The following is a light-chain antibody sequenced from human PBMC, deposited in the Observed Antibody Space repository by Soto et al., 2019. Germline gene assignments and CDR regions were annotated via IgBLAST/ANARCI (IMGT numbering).Light chain of an antibody. Sequence: IQLTQSPSSLSASVGDRFTITCLASQDIISYLAWYQQKAGKVPKLLIYAASSLQSGVPSRFSGSGSGTDFTLTISSLQPEDFATYYCQQVNSYPLTFGQGTRLEIK. CDR3: QQVNSYPLT. J-gene: IGKJ5*01. V-gene: IGKV1-9*01. CDR1: QDIISY. CDR2: AAS.